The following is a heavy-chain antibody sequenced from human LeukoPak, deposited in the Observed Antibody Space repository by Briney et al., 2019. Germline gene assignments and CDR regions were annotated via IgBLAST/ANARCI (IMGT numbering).Heavy chain of an antibody. V-gene: IGHV4-59*01. CDR3: ARVALYGSGSYVYYGMDV. D-gene: IGHD3-10*01. Sequence: SETLSLTCTVSGGSISSYDWSWIRQPPGKGLEWIGDIYYSGSTNYNPSLKSRVTISVDTSKNKCSLKLSSVTAADTAEYYCARVALYGSGSYVYYGMDVWGQGTTVTVSS. CDR1: GGSISSYD. CDR2: IYYSGST. J-gene: IGHJ6*02.